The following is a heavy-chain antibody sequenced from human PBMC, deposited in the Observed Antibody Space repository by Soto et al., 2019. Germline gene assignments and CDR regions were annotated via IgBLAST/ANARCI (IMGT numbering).Heavy chain of an antibody. D-gene: IGHD1-26*01. V-gene: IGHV3-30*18. CDR2: ISYDGSNK. CDR1: GFTFSSYG. Sequence: QVQLVESGGGVVQPGRSLRLSCAASGFTFSSYGMHWVRQAPGKGLEWVAVISYDGSNKYYADSVKGRFTISRDNSKNTLYLQMNSLRAEDTAVYYCAKDLRGVGASYYYYGMDVW. J-gene: IGHJ6*01. CDR3: AKDLRGVGASYYYYGMDV.